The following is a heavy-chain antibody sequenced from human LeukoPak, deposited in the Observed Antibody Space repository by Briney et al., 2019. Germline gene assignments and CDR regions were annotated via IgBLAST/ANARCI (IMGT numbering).Heavy chain of an antibody. D-gene: IGHD3-22*01. J-gene: IGHJ3*02. CDR3: ARPNRSGYTRDAFDI. V-gene: IGHV4-39*01. CDR2: IYYSGST. CDR1: GGSINNRNFY. Sequence: PSETLSLTCTVSGGSINNRNFYWGWIRQPRGKGLEWVGRIYYSGSTYYNPSLKSRVTISVDTSKNQFSLKLSSVTAADTAVYYCARPNRSGYTRDAFDIWGQGTMVTVSS.